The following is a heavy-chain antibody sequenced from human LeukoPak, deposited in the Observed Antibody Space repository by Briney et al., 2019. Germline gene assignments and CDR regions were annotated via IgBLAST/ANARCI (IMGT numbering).Heavy chain of an antibody. Sequence: LSETLSLTCTVSGGSMSRYYWSWIRQPAGKGLEWIGRIYTSGSTNYNPSLTSRVTMSVDTSRNQFSLSLRSVTAADTAVYYCARVRYEGFDPWGQGTLVTVSS. CDR3: ARVRYEGFDP. CDR2: IYTSGST. CDR1: GGSMSRYY. V-gene: IGHV4-4*07. J-gene: IGHJ5*02. D-gene: IGHD3-3*01.